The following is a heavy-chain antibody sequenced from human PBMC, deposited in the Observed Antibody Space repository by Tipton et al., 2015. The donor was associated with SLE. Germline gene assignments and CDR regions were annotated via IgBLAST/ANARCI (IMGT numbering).Heavy chain of an antibody. D-gene: IGHD2-8*01. CDR2: IYYSGST. Sequence: LRLSCTVSGGSISSSSYYWGWIRQPPGKGLEWIGSIYYSGSTYYNPSLKRRVTISVDTSKNQFSLKLSSVTAADTAVYDCARDSCTNGVCYRGIAYWGQGTLVTVSS. J-gene: IGHJ4*02. CDR1: GGSISSSSYY. V-gene: IGHV4-39*02. CDR3: ARDSCTNGVCYRGIAY.